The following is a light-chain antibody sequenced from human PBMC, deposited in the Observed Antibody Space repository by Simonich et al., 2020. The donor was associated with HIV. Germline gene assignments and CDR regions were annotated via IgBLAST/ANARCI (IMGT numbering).Light chain of an antibody. CDR3: MQALQTPLT. V-gene: IGKV2-28*01. J-gene: IGKJ4*01. Sequence: DIVMTQSPLSLPVTPGEPASISCRSIQSLLLRNGHNSLDWYLQKSEQSPQLLIYLGSNRASGVPDRFSGSVSGTNFTLKISRVEAEDVGVYFCMQALQTPLTFGGGTKVEIK. CDR1: QSLLLRNGHNS. CDR2: LGS.